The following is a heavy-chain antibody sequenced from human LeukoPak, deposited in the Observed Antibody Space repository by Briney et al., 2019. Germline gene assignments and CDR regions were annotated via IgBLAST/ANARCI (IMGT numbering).Heavy chain of an antibody. Sequence: GGSLRLSCAASGFIFSSYWMSWVRQAPGKGLEWVANIKQDGSEKYYVDSVKGRCTISRDNAKNSLYLQMNSLRAEDTAVYYCASHPRHDYGDYGLDYWGQGTLVTVSS. CDR3: ASHPRHDYGDYGLDY. D-gene: IGHD4-17*01. J-gene: IGHJ4*02. CDR2: IKQDGSEK. V-gene: IGHV3-7*03. CDR1: GFIFSSYW.